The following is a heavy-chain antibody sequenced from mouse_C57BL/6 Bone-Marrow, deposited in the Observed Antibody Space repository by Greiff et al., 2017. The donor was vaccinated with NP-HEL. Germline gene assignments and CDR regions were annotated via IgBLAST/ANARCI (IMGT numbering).Heavy chain of an antibody. CDR2: IYPRSGNT. D-gene: IGHD2-1*01. V-gene: IGHV1-81*01. Sequence: QVQLKQSGAELARPGASVKLSCKASGYTFTSYGISWVKQRTGQGLEWIGEIYPRSGNTYYNEKFKGKATLTADKSSSTAYMELRSLTSEDSAVYFCAIWSYYGKAYWGQGTTLTVSA. CDR3: AIWSYYGKAY. J-gene: IGHJ2*01. CDR1: GYTFTSYG.